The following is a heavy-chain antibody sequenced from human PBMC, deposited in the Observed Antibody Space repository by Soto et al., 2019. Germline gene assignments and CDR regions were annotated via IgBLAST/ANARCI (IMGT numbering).Heavy chain of an antibody. CDR2: VYYNENT. J-gene: IGHJ5*02. V-gene: IGHV4-39*01. Sequence: SETLSLTCSVSGGSISSFTYYWGWIRQPPGKGLEWIGTVYYNENTYYNPSLKSRVTITVDTAKNQFSLNLRSVTAEDTAMYFCARRERYYGSPGWFDPWGPGTLVTVSS. CDR1: GGSISSFTYY. D-gene: IGHD3-9*01. CDR3: ARRERYYGSPGWFDP.